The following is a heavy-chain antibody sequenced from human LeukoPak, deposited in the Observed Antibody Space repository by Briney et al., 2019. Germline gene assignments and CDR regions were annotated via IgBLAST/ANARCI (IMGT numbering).Heavy chain of an antibody. Sequence: GGSLRLSCEASGFTFGDYSMGWVRQAPGKGLSWVGFIRKKAYGGTTEYAASVKGRFTISRDDSISIVYLQMNNLKTEDTAVYYCTRNDSPGPNWGQGTLVTVSS. CDR2: IRKKAYGGTT. CDR1: GFTFGDYS. V-gene: IGHV3-49*04. J-gene: IGHJ4*02. CDR3: TRNDSPGPN. D-gene: IGHD2-15*01.